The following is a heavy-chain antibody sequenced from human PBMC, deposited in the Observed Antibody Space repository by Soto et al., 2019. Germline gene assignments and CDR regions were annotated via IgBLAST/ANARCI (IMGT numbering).Heavy chain of an antibody. CDR1: GFTFSDHH. CDR2: IKSKTDGGTT. Sequence: GGSLRLSCAASGFTFSDHHMDWVRQAPGKGLEWVGRIKSKTDGGTTDYAAPVKGRFTISRDDSKNTLYLQMNSLKTEDTAVYYCTTDSLIVGATTRLGYWGQGTLVTVSS. D-gene: IGHD1-26*01. CDR3: TTDSLIVGATTRLGY. V-gene: IGHV3-15*01. J-gene: IGHJ4*02.